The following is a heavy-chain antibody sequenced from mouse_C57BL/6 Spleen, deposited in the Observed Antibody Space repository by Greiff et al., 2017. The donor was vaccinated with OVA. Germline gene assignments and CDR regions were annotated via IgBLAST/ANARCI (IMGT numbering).Heavy chain of an antibody. D-gene: IGHD1-1*01. J-gene: IGHJ4*01. Sequence: VQLQQPGAELVKPGASVKMSCKASGYTFTSYWITWVKQRPGQGLEWIGDIYPGSGSTNYNEKFKSKATLTVDTSSSTAYMQLSSLTSEDSAVYYCARHYDGSSYYAMDYWGQGTSVTVSS. CDR3: ARHYDGSSYYAMDY. CDR1: GYTFTSYW. V-gene: IGHV1-55*01. CDR2: IYPGSGST.